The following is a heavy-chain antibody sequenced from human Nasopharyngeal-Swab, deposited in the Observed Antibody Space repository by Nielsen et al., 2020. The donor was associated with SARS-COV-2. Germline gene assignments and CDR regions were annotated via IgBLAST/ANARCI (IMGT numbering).Heavy chain of an antibody. D-gene: IGHD4-17*01. V-gene: IGHV3-48*03. CDR3: AREGYGDSSFYFDY. CDR2: ISSSGNTL. Sequence: GESLKISCAAAGFTCSSYEMNWVRQAPGKGLEGVSYISSSGNTLYYADSVKGRFTVSRDNAKNSLFLHLGSLRAEDTAVYYCAREGYGDSSFYFDYWGQGTLVTVSS. CDR1: GFTCSSYE. J-gene: IGHJ4*02.